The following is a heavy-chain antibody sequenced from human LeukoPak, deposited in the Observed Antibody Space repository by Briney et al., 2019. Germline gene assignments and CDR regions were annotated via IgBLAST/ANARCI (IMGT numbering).Heavy chain of an antibody. CDR3: ARVGNWNDGWFDP. Sequence: SETLSLTCTVSGGSISSYYWSWIRQPPGKGLEWIGYIYYSGSTNYNPSLKSRVTISVDTFKNQFSLKLSSVTAADTAVYYCARVGNWNDGWFDPWGQGTLVTVSS. D-gene: IGHD1-20*01. V-gene: IGHV4-59*01. CDR2: IYYSGST. CDR1: GGSISSYY. J-gene: IGHJ5*02.